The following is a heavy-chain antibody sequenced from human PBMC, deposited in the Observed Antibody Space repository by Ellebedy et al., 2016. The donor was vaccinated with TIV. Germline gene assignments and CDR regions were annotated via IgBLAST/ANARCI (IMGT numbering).Heavy chain of an antibody. CDR1: GFTFSDYS. CDR2: ISRSSRDI. Sequence: GESLKISCAASGFTFSDYSMNWVRQAPGQGLEWVSSISRSSRDIYYADSLRGRFTSSRDNAKNSLYLQMNSLRAEDTAVYYCAGGSSGLQRNDELDIWGQGTMVTVSS. V-gene: IGHV3-21*01. J-gene: IGHJ3*02. CDR3: AGGSSGLQRNDELDI. D-gene: IGHD6-19*01.